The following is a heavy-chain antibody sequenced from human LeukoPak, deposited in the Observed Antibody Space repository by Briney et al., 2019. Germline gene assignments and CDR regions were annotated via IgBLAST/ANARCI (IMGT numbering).Heavy chain of an antibody. CDR3: ARSSHSRSSIWSDH. CDR1: GDGFTTYW. CDR2: IDPSDSYT. V-gene: IGHV5-10-1*01. Sequence: GESLKISCKGSGDGFTTYWLGWERQMPGKGLEWMGRIDPSDSYTNYSPSFQCNVTISADKSISTAYLQWCILKASDYALYNSARSSHSRSSIWSDHWGQGALVTVCS. D-gene: IGHD6-6*01. J-gene: IGHJ5*02.